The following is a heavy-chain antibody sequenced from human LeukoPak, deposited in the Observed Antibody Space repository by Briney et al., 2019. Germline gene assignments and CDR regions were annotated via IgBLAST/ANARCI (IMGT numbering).Heavy chain of an antibody. CDR3: ARDGEWELPPAFDI. CDR2: IYSGGST. D-gene: IGHD1-26*01. CDR1: GFTVSSNY. Sequence: PGGSLRLSCAASGFTVSSNYMSWVRQAPGKGLEWVSVIYSGGSTYYADSVKGRFTISRDNSENTLYLQMNSLRAEDTAVYYCARDGEWELPPAFDIWGQGTMVTVSS. V-gene: IGHV3-66*02. J-gene: IGHJ3*02.